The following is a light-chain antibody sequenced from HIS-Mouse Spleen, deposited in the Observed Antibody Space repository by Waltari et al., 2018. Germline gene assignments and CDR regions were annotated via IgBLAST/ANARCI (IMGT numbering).Light chain of an antibody. CDR1: RGDVGGYNY. CDR2: DVS. Sequence: QSALTQPASVSGSPGQSITISCTGTRGDVGGYNYVSWYQHHPGKAPKLMIYDVSNRPSGVSNRFSGSKSGNTASLTISGLQAEDEADYYCSSYTSSSTYVFGTGTKVTVL. J-gene: IGLJ1*01. CDR3: SSYTSSSTYV. V-gene: IGLV2-14*03.